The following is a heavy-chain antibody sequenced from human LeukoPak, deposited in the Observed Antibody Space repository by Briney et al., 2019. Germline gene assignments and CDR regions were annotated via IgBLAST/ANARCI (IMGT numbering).Heavy chain of an antibody. CDR3: SRVAHRMTYLDY. CDR1: GGTFSSYA. V-gene: IGHV1-69*05. Sequence: ASVKVSCVASGGTFSSYAISWVRQAPGQGLEWMGGIIPIFGTANYAQKFQGRVTITTDESTSTAYMELSSLRSYDTAVYYCSRVAHRMTYLDYWGQGTLVTVSS. D-gene: IGHD2-15*01. J-gene: IGHJ4*02. CDR2: IIPIFGTA.